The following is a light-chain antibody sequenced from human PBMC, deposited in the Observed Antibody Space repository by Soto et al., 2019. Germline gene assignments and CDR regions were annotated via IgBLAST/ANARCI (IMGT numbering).Light chain of an antibody. CDR2: GAS. J-gene: IGKJ1*01. V-gene: IGKV3-20*01. CDR1: QSVSSN. CDR3: QQYGSSPWT. Sequence: EILMTQSPATLPVSPGERATLSCRASQSVSSNLAWYQQKPGQAPRPLIYGASSRATGIPDRFSGSGSGTDFTLTISRLEPEDFAVYYCQQYGSSPWTFGQGTKVDIK.